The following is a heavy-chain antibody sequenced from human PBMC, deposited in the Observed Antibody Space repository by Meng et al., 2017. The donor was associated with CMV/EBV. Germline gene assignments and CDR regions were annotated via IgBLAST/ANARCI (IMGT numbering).Heavy chain of an antibody. D-gene: IGHD1-26*01. CDR3: ARGVGGWFDP. V-gene: IGHV4-34*01. J-gene: IGHJ5*02. Sequence: VQQQQWGAGLLKPSETLSPTCAVYGGSFSGDYWSGTRQPTRKGLEWIGEINHSGSTNSTPSLKSRVTISVATSKNQFSLQLSSVTAADTAVYYCARGVGGWFDPWGQGTLVTVSS. CDR2: INHSGST. CDR1: GGSFSGDY.